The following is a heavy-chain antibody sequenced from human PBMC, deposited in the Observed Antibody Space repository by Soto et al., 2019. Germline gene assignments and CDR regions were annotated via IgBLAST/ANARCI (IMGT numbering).Heavy chain of an antibody. D-gene: IGHD5-18*01. CDR1: GFTFSSYD. V-gene: IGHV3-13*01. J-gene: IGHJ6*02. CDR2: IGTAGDT. Sequence: GGSLRLSCAASGFTFSSYDMHWVRQATGKGLEWVSAIGTAGDTYYPGSVKGRFTISRENAKNSLYLQMNSLRAEDTAVYYCARGGYSYGFYYGMDVWGQGTTVTVSS. CDR3: ARGGYSYGFYYGMDV.